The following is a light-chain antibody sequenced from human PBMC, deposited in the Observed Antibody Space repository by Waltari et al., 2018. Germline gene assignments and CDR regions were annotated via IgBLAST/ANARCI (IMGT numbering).Light chain of an antibody. CDR1: PSNFGTTY. CDR3: GTWDSSLRGGV. Sequence: QSVLTQPPSVSAAPGQKATRSCSGRPSNFGTTYVARYQQFPGTPPKPRIKDNNKRPPGIPDRFSGSKSGTSATLGITGLQTGDEADYYCGTWDSSLRGGVFGGGTKLTVL. V-gene: IGLV1-51*01. J-gene: IGLJ2*01. CDR2: DNN.